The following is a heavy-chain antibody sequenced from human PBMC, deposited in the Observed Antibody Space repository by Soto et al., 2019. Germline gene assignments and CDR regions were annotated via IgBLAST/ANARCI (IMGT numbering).Heavy chain of an antibody. Sequence: QLQLQESGPGLVKPSETLSLTCTVSGGSISSSSYYWGWIRQPPGKGLEWIGSIYYSGSTYYNPSLKSRVTISVDTSKNQFSLKLSSVTAADTAVYYCARRTTVVTDLLYFDYWGQGTLVTVSS. CDR2: IYYSGST. V-gene: IGHV4-39*01. CDR3: ARRTTVVTDLLYFDY. J-gene: IGHJ4*02. CDR1: GGSISSSSYY. D-gene: IGHD4-17*01.